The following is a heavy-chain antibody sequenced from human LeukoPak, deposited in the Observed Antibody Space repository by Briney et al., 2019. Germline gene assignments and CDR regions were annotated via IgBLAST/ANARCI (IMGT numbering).Heavy chain of an antibody. J-gene: IGHJ4*02. CDR1: GFTFSSYA. D-gene: IGHD5-18*01. V-gene: IGHV3-23*01. Sequence: GGSLRLPCAASGFTFSSYAMSWVRQAPGKGLEWVSAISGSGGSTYYADSVKGRFTISRDNSKNTLYLQMNSLRAEDTAVYYCAKASWRYSYGYYGWGQGTLVTVSS. CDR3: AKASWRYSYGYYG. CDR2: ISGSGGST.